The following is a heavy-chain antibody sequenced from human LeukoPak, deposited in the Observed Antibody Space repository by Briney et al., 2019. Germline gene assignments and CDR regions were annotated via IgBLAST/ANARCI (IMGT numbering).Heavy chain of an antibody. V-gene: IGHV1-2*06. CDR2: INPSSGGT. Sequence: ASVKVSCKVSGYTFTGYYLHWVRQAPRQGLEWMGRINPSSGGTNYAQKFQGRVTMTRDTSINTAYLDLSNLRSDDTAVYYCARGPSGSDYWGQGTLVIVSS. CDR1: GYTFTGYY. D-gene: IGHD3-10*01. CDR3: ARGPSGSDY. J-gene: IGHJ4*02.